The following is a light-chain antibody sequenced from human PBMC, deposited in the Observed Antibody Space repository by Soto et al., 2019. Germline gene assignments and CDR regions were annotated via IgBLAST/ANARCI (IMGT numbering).Light chain of an antibody. Sequence: DIQMTQSPSTLSASVGDRVTITCRASQSISGWLAWYQQKPGKAPNLLIYDASSLERAVPSRFSGSGSGTELTLTISSLQPDDFATYYCQQYDSYPYTFGKGTKLEIK. J-gene: IGKJ2*01. CDR2: DAS. CDR1: QSISGW. CDR3: QQYDSYPYT. V-gene: IGKV1-5*01.